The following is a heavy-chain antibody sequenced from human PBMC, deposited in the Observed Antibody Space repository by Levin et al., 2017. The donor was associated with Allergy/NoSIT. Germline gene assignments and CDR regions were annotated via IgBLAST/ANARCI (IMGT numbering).Heavy chain of an antibody. J-gene: IGHJ4*02. V-gene: IGHV3-9*01. CDR2: INWNSNTV. Sequence: GGSLRLSCAASGFAFDDYAMHWVRQAPGKGLEWVSGINWNSNTVDYADSVKGRFTISRDNAKNSLYLEMSGLGVEDTALYYCAKAAYSYGYGRFDYWGQGSLVTVS. CDR1: GFAFDDYA. CDR3: AKAAYSYGYGRFDY. D-gene: IGHD5-18*01.